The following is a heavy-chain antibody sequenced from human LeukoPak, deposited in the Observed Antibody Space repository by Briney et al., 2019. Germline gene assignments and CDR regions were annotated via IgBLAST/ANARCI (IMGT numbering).Heavy chain of an antibody. J-gene: IGHJ4*02. Sequence: PGGSLRLSCEASGFTFTTYWTSCVSQAPGKGPEWVACIKPDGTETHYADSVKGRFTISRDNARNSLHLQMNSLRVEDTAVYYCASLEYWGGPDYWGKGTLVTVSS. D-gene: IGHD7-27*01. V-gene: IGHV3-7*01. CDR3: ASLEYWGGPDY. CDR1: GFTFTTYW. CDR2: IKPDGTET.